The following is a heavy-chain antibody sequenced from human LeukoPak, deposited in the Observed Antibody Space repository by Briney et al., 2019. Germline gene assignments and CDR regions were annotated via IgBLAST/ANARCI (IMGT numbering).Heavy chain of an antibody. J-gene: IGHJ4*02. Sequence: ASVKVSCKASGYTFTGYYMHWLRQAPGQGLEWMGRINPNSGGTNYAQKFQGRVTMTRDTSISTAYMELSRLRSDDTAVYYCARGLGGYSYAWTHGYWGQGTLVTVSS. CDR1: GYTFTGYY. CDR2: INPNSGGT. D-gene: IGHD5-18*01. CDR3: ARGLGGYSYAWTHGY. V-gene: IGHV1-2*06.